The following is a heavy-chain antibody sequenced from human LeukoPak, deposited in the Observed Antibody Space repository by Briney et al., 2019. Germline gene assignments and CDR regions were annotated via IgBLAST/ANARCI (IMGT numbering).Heavy chain of an antibody. D-gene: IGHD2-15*01. CDR2: ISSSSSYI. V-gene: IGHV3-21*01. J-gene: IGHJ4*02. CDR1: GFTFSSYS. Sequence: GGSLRLSCAASGFTFSSYSMNWVRRAPGKGLQWVSSISSSSSYIYYADSVKGRFTISRDNAKNSLYLQMNSLRAEDTAVYYCARVYCSGGSCYDYWGQGTLVTVSS. CDR3: ARVYCSGGSCYDY.